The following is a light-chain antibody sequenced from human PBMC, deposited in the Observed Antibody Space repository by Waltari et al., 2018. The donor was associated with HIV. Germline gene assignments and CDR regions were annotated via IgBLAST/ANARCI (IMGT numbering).Light chain of an antibody. Sequence: QSVLTQPPSVSGTPGQRVTTSCSGGRSNLGDNPESLYQQFPGTAPKLLIYSNNQRPSGVPDRFSGSKSGTSASLAISGLQSEDEADYYCATLDDSLNGPVFGGGTKVTVL. CDR1: RSNLGDNP. CDR3: ATLDDSLNGPV. CDR2: SNN. V-gene: IGLV1-44*01. J-gene: IGLJ2*01.